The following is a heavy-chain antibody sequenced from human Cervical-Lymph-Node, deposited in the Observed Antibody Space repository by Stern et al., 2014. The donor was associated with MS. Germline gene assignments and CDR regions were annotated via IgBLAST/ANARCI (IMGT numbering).Heavy chain of an antibody. Sequence: VHLVESGAEVKKPGASVKVSCKASGYTFTNYNIDWVRQATGQGLEWMGWMNPSSRNTGYAENFQGRVTMTMNTSISTAYLELSSLRSEDTAVYYCARVRYYGSGIYYALGDGMDVWGQGTTVTVSS. J-gene: IGHJ6*02. CDR1: GYTFTNYN. V-gene: IGHV1-8*01. CDR3: ARVRYYGSGIYYALGDGMDV. D-gene: IGHD3-10*01. CDR2: MNPSSRNT.